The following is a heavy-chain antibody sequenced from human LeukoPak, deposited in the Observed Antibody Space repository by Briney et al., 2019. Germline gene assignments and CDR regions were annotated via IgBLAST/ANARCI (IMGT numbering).Heavy chain of an antibody. D-gene: IGHD3-10*01. CDR2: IWYDGSNK. J-gene: IGHJ4*02. CDR1: GFTFSSYG. V-gene: IGHV3-33*03. CDR3: ASVVRGFY. Sequence: GRSLRLSCAASGFTFSSYGMHWVRQAPGKGLEWVAVIWYDGSNKYYAVSVKGRFTISRDNAKNSLYLQMNSLRAEDTAVYYCASVVRGFYWGQGTLVTVSS.